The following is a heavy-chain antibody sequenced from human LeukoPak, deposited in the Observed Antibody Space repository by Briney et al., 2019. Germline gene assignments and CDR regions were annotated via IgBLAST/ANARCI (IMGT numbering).Heavy chain of an antibody. Sequence: GGSLRLSCAASGFTFSSYAMSWVRQAPGKGLEWVSAISGSGGSTYYADSVKGRFTIPRDNSKNTLYLQMNSLRAEDTAVYYCARERTIFGVVIISHYYYGMDVWGQGTTVTVSS. V-gene: IGHV3-23*01. D-gene: IGHD3-3*01. CDR3: ARERTIFGVVIISHYYYGMDV. J-gene: IGHJ6*02. CDR2: ISGSGGST. CDR1: GFTFSSYA.